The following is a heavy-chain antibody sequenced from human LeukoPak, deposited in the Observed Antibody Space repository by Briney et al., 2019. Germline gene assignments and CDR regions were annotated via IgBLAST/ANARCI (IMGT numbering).Heavy chain of an antibody. Sequence: PGGSLRLSCVVSGFTFSSDAMNWVRQAPGKGLEWVSVISGSGDSTHYADSVKGRFTISRDNSKNTLYLQMNSLRAEDTAVYYCAKVGRSGLGADYAFDIWGQGTMVTVSS. J-gene: IGHJ3*02. V-gene: IGHV3-23*01. CDR3: AKVGRSGLGADYAFDI. CDR2: ISGSGDST. CDR1: GFTFSSDA. D-gene: IGHD3/OR15-3a*01.